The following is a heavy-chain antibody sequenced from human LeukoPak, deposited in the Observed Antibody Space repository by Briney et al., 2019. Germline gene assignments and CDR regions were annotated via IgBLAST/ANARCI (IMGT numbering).Heavy chain of an antibody. CDR1: AFTFSIYA. CDR2: ISGSGDYT. J-gene: IGHJ3*02. Sequence: GGSLRLSCDASAFTFSIYAMSWVRQAPGKGLEWVSGISGSGDYTYYADSVKGRFTISRDNSKNTLYLQMNSLGAEDTALYYCAKDINTGYHLGVFDIWGQGTTVTVSS. D-gene: IGHD5-12*01. V-gene: IGHV3-23*01. CDR3: AKDINTGYHLGVFDI.